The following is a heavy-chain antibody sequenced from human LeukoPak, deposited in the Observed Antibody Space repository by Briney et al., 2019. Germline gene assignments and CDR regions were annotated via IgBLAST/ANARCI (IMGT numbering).Heavy chain of an antibody. V-gene: IGHV3-23*01. Sequence: GSLRLSCAASGFTFSSYAMSWVRQAPGKGLEGVSDISGSGASTYYADSVKGRFTITRDNSKNTLYLQMNSLRAEDTAVYYCAKKYNTGLDPWGQGTLVTVSS. D-gene: IGHD1-14*01. J-gene: IGHJ5*02. CDR3: AKKYNTGLDP. CDR1: GFTFSSYA. CDR2: ISGSGAST.